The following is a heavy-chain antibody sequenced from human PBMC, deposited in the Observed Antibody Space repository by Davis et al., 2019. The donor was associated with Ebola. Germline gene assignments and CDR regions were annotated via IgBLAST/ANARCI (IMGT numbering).Heavy chain of an antibody. Sequence: GESLKISCAASGFTFSSYSMNWVRQAPGKGLEWVSYISSSSSYIYYADSVKGRFTISRDNAKNSLYLQMNSLRAEDTAVYYCARAQGGYYFDYWGQGTLVTVSS. J-gene: IGHJ4*02. CDR1: GFTFSSYS. CDR3: ARAQGGYYFDY. CDR2: ISSSSSYI. V-gene: IGHV3-21*05. D-gene: IGHD6-25*01.